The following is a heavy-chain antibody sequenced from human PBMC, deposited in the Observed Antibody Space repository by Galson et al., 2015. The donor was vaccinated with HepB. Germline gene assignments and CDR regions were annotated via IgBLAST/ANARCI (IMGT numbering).Heavy chain of an antibody. V-gene: IGHV2-5*01. CDR1: GFSINTRGVG. Sequence: PALVKPTQPLTLTCTLSGFSINTRGVGVVWIRQPPGKALEWLAIIYWNDDRRYNSSLKSRLTVTKDTSKNQVVLTVTNMDPVDTATYYCAHRPSYDILTGNFDYWGQGTLVTVSS. CDR2: IYWNDDR. CDR3: AHRPSYDILTGNFDY. J-gene: IGHJ4*02. D-gene: IGHD3-9*01.